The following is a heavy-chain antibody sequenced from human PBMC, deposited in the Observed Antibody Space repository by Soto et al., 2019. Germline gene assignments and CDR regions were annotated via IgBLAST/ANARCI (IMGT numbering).Heavy chain of an antibody. CDR2: MNPNSGNT. CDR3: ARGEVTTFGYYYMDV. V-gene: IGHV1-8*01. Sequence: ASVKVSCKASGYTFTSYDINWVRQATGQGLEWMGWMNPNSGNTGYAQKFQGRVTMTRNTSISTAYMELSSLRSEDTAVYYCARGEVTTFGYYYMDVGGKGTTVTVSS. J-gene: IGHJ6*03. D-gene: IGHD4-17*01. CDR1: GYTFTSYD.